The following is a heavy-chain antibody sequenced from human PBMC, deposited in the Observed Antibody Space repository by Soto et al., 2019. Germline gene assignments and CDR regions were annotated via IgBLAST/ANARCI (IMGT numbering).Heavy chain of an antibody. CDR3: AREVYDSSGYYSQGGEYYYFDY. CDR2: IYYSGST. CDR1: GGSISSYY. J-gene: IGHJ4*02. V-gene: IGHV4-30-4*01. Sequence: SETLSLTCTVAGGSISSYYWSWIRQHPGKGLEWIGYIYYSGSTYYNPSLKSRVTISVDTSKNQFSLKLSSVTAADTAVYYCAREVYDSSGYYSQGGEYYYFDYWGQGTLVTVSS. D-gene: IGHD3-22*01.